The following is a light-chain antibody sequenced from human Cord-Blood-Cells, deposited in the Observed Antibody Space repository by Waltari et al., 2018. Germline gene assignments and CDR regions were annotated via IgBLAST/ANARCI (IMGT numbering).Light chain of an antibody. CDR3: CSYAGSSTWV. CDR1: SSYVGSYHL. CDR2: EGS. Sequence: QSALTQPASVSGSPGQSITLSCTGPSSYVGSYHLVSWYQQHPGKAPKLMIYEGSKRPSGVSNRFSGSKSGNTASLTISGLQAEDEADYYCCSYAGSSTWVFGGGTKLTVL. V-gene: IGLV2-23*01. J-gene: IGLJ3*02.